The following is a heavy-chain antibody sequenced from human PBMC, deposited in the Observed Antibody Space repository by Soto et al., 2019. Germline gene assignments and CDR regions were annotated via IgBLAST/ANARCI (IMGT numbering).Heavy chain of an antibody. Sequence: PVGSLRLSCAGSGFTPTTTPLSWVRQPPGKGLEWVTTISGTASRTYYVDSVKGRFFISRDNSKNTVTLQMNNLTLDDTAMYFCARDFYPLAYYFDYWGQGTLVTVSS. CDR1: GFTPTTTP. V-gene: IGHV3-23*01. CDR3: ARDFYPLAYYFDY. CDR2: ISGTASRT. J-gene: IGHJ4*02.